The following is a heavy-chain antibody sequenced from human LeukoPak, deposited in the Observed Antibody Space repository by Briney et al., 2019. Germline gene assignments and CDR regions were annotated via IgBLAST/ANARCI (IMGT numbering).Heavy chain of an antibody. CDR3: ARVDSSSWYQTLRY. J-gene: IGHJ4*02. V-gene: IGHV4-31*03. CDR2: IHYSGST. CDR1: GGSISSGGYS. D-gene: IGHD6-13*01. Sequence: SQTLSLTCTVSGGSISSGGYSWSWIRQHPGKGLEWIGYIHYSGSTYYNPSLKSRVTISVDTSKNQFSLRLSSVTAADTAVYYCARVDSSSWYQTLRYWGQGTLVTVSS.